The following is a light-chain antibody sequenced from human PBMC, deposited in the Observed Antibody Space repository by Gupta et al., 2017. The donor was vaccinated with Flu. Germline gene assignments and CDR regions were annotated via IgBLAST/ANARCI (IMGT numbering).Light chain of an antibody. J-gene: IGLJ3*02. CDR2: SNN. Sequence: QSVLTQPPSASETPGQRVTISCSGSSSNIGSNTVNWYQHLPGPAPKLLIYSNNQRPSGVPDRFSGSKSGTSASLAISRLQSEDEADYYCAAWDDSLNGPVFGGGTKLTVL. V-gene: IGLV1-44*01. CDR1: SSNIGSNT. CDR3: AAWDDSLNGPV.